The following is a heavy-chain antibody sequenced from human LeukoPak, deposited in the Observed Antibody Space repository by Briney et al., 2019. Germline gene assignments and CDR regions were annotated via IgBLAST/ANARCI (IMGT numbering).Heavy chain of an antibody. Sequence: SVKVSCKASGYTFTGYYMHWVRQAPGQGLEWMGGIIPIFGTANYAQKFQGRVTITADESTSTAYMELSSLRSEDTAVYYCARDYGDYVGWFDPWGQGTLVTVSS. CDR3: ARDYGDYVGWFDP. V-gene: IGHV1-69*13. D-gene: IGHD4-17*01. CDR2: IIPIFGTA. CDR1: GYTFTGYY. J-gene: IGHJ5*02.